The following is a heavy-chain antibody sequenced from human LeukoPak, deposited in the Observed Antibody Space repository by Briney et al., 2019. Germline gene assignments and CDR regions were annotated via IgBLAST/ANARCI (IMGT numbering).Heavy chain of an antibody. V-gene: IGHV4-31*03. J-gene: IGHJ5*02. CDR1: GGSISSGGYY. Sequence: SETLSLTCTVSGGSISSGGYYWSWIRQHPGKGLEWIGYIYYSGSTYYNPSLKSRVTISVDTSKNQFSLKLSSVTAADTAVYYCASETTIPAAKHGWFDPWGQGTLVAVSS. CDR3: ASETTIPAAKHGWFDP. D-gene: IGHD2-2*01. CDR2: IYYSGST.